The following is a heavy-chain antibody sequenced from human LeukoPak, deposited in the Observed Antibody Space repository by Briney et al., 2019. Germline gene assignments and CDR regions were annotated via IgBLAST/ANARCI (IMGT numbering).Heavy chain of an antibody. J-gene: IGHJ5*02. CDR3: ARDDCSSISCYHNWFDP. D-gene: IGHD2-2*01. Sequence: GGSLRLSCAASGFTFSSYWMSWVRQAPGKGLEWVANIKQDGSEKYYVDSVKGRFTISRDNAKNSLYLQMNSLRAEDTAVYYCARDDCSSISCYHNWFDPWGQGTLVTVST. CDR1: GFTFSSYW. V-gene: IGHV3-7*01. CDR2: IKQDGSEK.